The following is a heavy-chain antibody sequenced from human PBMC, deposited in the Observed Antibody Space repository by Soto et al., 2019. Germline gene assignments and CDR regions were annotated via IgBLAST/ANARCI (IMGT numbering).Heavy chain of an antibody. CDR3: ARHGFYGDYSSNYFDP. D-gene: IGHD4-17*01. Sequence: ASVKVSCKASGYTFTNYWIAWVRQMPGKGLEYMGIIYPSDSTTRYSPSFQGQVTISADKSISTAYLQWNGLKASDTAMYYCARHGFYGDYSSNYFDPWGQGTLVTVSS. V-gene: IGHV5-51*01. CDR2: IYPSDSTT. J-gene: IGHJ5*02. CDR1: GYTFTNYW.